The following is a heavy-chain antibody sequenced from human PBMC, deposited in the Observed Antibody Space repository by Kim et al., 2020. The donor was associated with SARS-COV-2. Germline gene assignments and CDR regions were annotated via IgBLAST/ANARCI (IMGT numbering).Heavy chain of an antibody. V-gene: IGHV4-34*01. J-gene: IGHJ6*02. CDR3: ARRRGWGSGNDNEYGMDV. Sequence: SENLSLTCAVYGGSFSGYYWSWIRQPPGKGLECIGEINHSGSTNYNPSLKSRVTISVDTSKNQFSLKLSSVTAADTAVYYCARRRGWGSGNDNEYGMDVWGQGTTVTVSS. CDR2: INHSGST. D-gene: IGHD3-10*01. CDR1: GGSFSGYY.